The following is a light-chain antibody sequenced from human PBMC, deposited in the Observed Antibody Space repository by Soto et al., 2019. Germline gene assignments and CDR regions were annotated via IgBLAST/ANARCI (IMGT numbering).Light chain of an antibody. Sequence: MITQSPSTLSVSPGERATLSCRASQSVNTNLAWYQQKPGQAPRLLIYGASTRATGIPARFSGSGSGTGFTLTISSLQSEDFAVYYCQQYNNWPPITFGQGTRLEIK. J-gene: IGKJ5*01. CDR2: GAS. CDR3: QQYNNWPPIT. CDR1: QSVNTN. V-gene: IGKV3-15*01.